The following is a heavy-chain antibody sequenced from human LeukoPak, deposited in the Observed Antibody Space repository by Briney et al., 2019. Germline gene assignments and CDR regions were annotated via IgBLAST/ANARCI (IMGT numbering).Heavy chain of an antibody. D-gene: IGHD5-18*01. V-gene: IGHV1-24*01. J-gene: IGHJ5*02. CDR3: ATRPHSYASVSGWFDP. Sequence: ASVKVSCKVSGYTLTELSMHWVRQAPGKGLEWMGGFDPEDGETIYAQKFQGRVTMTEDTSTDTAYMELSSLRSEDTAVYYCATRPHSYASVSGWFDPWGQGTLVTVSS. CDR1: GYTLTELS. CDR2: FDPEDGET.